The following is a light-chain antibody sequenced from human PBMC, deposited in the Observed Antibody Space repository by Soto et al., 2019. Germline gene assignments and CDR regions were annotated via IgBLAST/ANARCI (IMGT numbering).Light chain of an antibody. CDR1: SSDVGGYDY. V-gene: IGLV2-14*01. CDR2: EVS. CDR3: LSYTSANTRV. J-gene: IGLJ3*02. Sequence: QSALTQPASVSGSPGQSVTISCTGTSSDVGGYDYVSWNQQYPGKAPKLMIYEVSNRPSGVSYRFSGSKSGNTASLTISGLQAQDEADYYCLSYTSANTRVFGGGTKVTVL.